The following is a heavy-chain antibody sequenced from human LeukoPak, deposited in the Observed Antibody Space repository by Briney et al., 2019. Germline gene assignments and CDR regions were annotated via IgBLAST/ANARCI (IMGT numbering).Heavy chain of an antibody. CDR1: GGSISSGSYY. J-gene: IGHJ5*02. V-gene: IGHV4-61*02. Sequence: PSETLSLTCTVSGGSISSGSYYWSWIRQPAGKGLEWIGRIYTSGSTNYNPSLESRVTISVDTSKNQFSLKLSSVTAADTAVYYCARDHYQRGVVAVFDNWFDPWGQGTLVTVSS. CDR2: IYTSGST. CDR3: ARDHYQRGVVAVFDNWFDP. D-gene: IGHD2-15*01.